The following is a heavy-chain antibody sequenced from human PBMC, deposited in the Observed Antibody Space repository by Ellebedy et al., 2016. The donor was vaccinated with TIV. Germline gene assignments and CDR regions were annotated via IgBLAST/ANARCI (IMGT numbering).Heavy chain of an antibody. CDR1: GYNFANYW. V-gene: IGHV5-51*01. D-gene: IGHD3-22*01. CDR3: ARLHYDASGHWANYFDY. Sequence: GESLKISCQTSGYNFANYWIGWVRQMPGKGLEWMGIIYPGDSETSYSPSFQGQVTLSADKSIGTAYLQWSSLKASDTAMYYCARLHYDASGHWANYFDYWGQGTLVTVSS. J-gene: IGHJ4*02. CDR2: IYPGDSET.